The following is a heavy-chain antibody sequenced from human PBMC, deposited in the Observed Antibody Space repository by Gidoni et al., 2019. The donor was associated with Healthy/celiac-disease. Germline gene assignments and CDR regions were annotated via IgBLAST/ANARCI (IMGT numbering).Heavy chain of an antibody. V-gene: IGHV3-30-3*01. CDR3: ARVGPGGWLQLHAFDI. Sequence: VQPVASRGGVVEPRRSLGLSCAACGCTSRSYAMHWVRQAPGKGLEWVAMISYERSNKYYAESVKGRFTLSRDNSKNTLYLQMNSLRAEGSAVYYCARVGPGGWLQLHAFDIWGQGTMVTVSS. CDR2: ISYERSNK. J-gene: IGHJ3*02. D-gene: IGHD5-12*01. CDR1: GCTSRSYA.